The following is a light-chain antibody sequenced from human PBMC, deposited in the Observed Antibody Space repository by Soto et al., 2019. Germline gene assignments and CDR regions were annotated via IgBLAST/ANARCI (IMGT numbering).Light chain of an antibody. CDR2: DAA. V-gene: IGKV3-11*01. CDR1: QSVSSY. Sequence: EIVLTQSPATLSLSPGERATLSCRASQSVSSYLAWYQQKPGQAPRLLIYDAANRATGIPARFSGSGSGTDFTHTSSHLEPEDFAVYYCQQRSNWLTFGGGTEVEIK. CDR3: QQRSNWLT. J-gene: IGKJ4*01.